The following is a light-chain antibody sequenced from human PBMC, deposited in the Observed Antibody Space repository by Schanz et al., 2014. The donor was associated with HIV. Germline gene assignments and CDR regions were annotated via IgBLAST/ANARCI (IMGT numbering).Light chain of an antibody. Sequence: QSALTQPPSASGSPGQSVTISCTGTSSDVGGYNYVSWYQQHPSKAPKLMIYEVTKRPSGVPDRFSGSKSGNTASLTVSGLQAEDEADYYCSSYAGNNNGVFGGGTKLTVL. CDR2: EVT. CDR3: SSYAGNNNGV. J-gene: IGLJ3*02. CDR1: SSDVGGYNY. V-gene: IGLV2-8*01.